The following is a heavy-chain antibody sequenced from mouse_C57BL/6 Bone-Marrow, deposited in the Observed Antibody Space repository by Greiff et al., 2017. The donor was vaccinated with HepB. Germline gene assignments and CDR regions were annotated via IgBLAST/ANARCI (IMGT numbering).Heavy chain of an antibody. CDR3: ARQTRFAY. CDR1: GFTFSSYT. CDR2: ISGGGGNT. V-gene: IGHV5-9*01. Sequence: EVQGVESGGGLVKPGGSLKLSCAASGFTFSSYTMSWVRQTPEKRLEWVATISGGGGNTYYPDSVKGRFTISRDNAKNTLYLQMSSLRSEDTALYYCARQTRFAYWGQGTLVTVSA. J-gene: IGHJ3*01.